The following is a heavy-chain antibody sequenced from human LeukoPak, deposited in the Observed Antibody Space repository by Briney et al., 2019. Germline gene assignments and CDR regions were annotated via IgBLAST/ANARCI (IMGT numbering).Heavy chain of an antibody. CDR1: GYSISSGYY. D-gene: IGHD2-15*01. CDR2: IYHSGST. CDR3: ARGKLYCSGGSCWPYYFDY. V-gene: IGHV4-38-2*01. J-gene: IGHJ4*02. Sequence: SETLSLTCAVSGYSISSGYYWGWIRQPPGKGLEWIGSIYHSGSTYYNPSLKSRVTISVDTSKNQFSLKLSSVTAADTAVYYCARGKLYCSGGSCWPYYFDYWGQGTLVTVSS.